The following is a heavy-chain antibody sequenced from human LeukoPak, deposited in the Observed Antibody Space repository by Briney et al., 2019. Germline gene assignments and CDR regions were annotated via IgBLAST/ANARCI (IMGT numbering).Heavy chain of an antibody. CDR2: IYYSGST. CDR3: ARVPNSSGYSY. CDR1: GGSISSYY. Sequence: NPSETLSLTCTVSGGSISSYYWSWIRQPPGKGLEWIGYIYYSGSTNYNPSLKSRVTISVDTSKNQFSLKLSSVTAEDTAVYYCARVPNSSGYSYWGQGTLVTVSS. J-gene: IGHJ4*02. V-gene: IGHV4-59*01. D-gene: IGHD3-22*01.